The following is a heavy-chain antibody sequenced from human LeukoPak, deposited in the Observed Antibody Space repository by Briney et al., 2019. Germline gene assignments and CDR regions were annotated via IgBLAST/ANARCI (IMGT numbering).Heavy chain of an antibody. V-gene: IGHV4-38-2*02. D-gene: IGHD6-13*01. Sequence: PSETLSLTCIVSGYSISSGYYWGWIRQLPGKGLEWIGSIYQSGSPYYNPSLESRVTISLDTSKNQFSLKLSSVTAADTAVYYCARLDSSSWNWFDPWGQGTLVTVSS. CDR2: IYQSGSP. J-gene: IGHJ5*02. CDR1: GYSISSGYY. CDR3: ARLDSSSWNWFDP.